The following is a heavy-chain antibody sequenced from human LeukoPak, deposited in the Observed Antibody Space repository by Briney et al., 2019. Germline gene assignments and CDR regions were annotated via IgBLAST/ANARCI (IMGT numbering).Heavy chain of an antibody. J-gene: IGHJ6*02. CDR1: GGSISSYY. Sequence: SETLSLTCSVSGGSISSYYWSWIRQPPGKGLEWIGYIYYSGSTNYNPSLKSRVTISVDTSKNQFSLKLSSVTAADTAVYYCARHRVGVYYYYCMDVWGQGTTVTVSS. V-gene: IGHV4-59*08. CDR3: ARHRVGVYYYYCMDV. D-gene: IGHD3-16*01. CDR2: IYYSGST.